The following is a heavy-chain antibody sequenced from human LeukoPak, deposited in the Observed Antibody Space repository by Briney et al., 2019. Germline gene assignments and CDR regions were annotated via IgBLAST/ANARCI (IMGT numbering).Heavy chain of an antibody. V-gene: IGHV3-7*05. J-gene: IGHJ4*02. Sequence: GGSLRLSCAASGFSFSGHWMNWVRQPPGKGLEWVANIKADGSEKYYVDSVKGRFTISRDDAKRTVDLQMDNLRAEDTAIYYCAYRNDFEYWGQGALVTVSS. CDR1: GFSFSGHW. CDR3: AYRNDFEY. CDR2: IKADGSEK. D-gene: IGHD1-26*01.